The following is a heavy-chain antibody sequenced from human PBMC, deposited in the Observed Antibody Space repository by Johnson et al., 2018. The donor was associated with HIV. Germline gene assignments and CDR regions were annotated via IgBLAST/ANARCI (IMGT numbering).Heavy chain of an antibody. CDR2: ISYYGSNK. CDR1: GFTFSSYA. J-gene: IGHJ3*02. V-gene: IGHV3-30*04. Sequence: QVQLVESGGGVVQPGRSLRLSCAASGFTFSSYAMHWVRQAPGKGLEWVAVISYYGSNKYYADSVKGRFTISRDNSKNTLYLQMNSLRAEDTAVYYCARVYSSSSAHAFDIWGRGTMVTVSS. D-gene: IGHD6-6*01. CDR3: ARVYSSSSAHAFDI.